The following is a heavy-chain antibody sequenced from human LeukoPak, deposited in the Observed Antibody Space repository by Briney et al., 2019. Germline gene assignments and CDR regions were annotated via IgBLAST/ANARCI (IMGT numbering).Heavy chain of an antibody. V-gene: IGHV1-46*01. CDR1: GYTFTSYY. CDR3: ARVPRRRYCSGGSCYPYVYYYGMDV. CDR2: INPSGGST. Sequence: GASVKVSCKASGYTFTSYYMHWVRQAPGQGLEWMGIINPSGGSTSYAQKFQGRVTMTRDTPTSTVYMGLSSLRSEDTAVYYCARVPRRRYCSGGSCYPYVYYYGMDVWGQGTTVTVSS. J-gene: IGHJ6*02. D-gene: IGHD2-15*01.